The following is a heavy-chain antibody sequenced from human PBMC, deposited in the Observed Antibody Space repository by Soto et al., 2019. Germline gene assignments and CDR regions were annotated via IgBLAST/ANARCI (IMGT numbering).Heavy chain of an antibody. CDR3: ARAPKVSGSSQTRPDF. D-gene: IGHD6-6*01. V-gene: IGHV4-34*01. Sequence: QVQLHQWGAGLLKPSETLSLACSIYSGSFSGYYWSWIRQPPGKGLEWIGETSQSGNTNYSPSLKSRVSISIDTSKNQFALNLASVSAADTAVYYCARAPKVSGSSQTRPDFWGQGTLVTVSS. CDR2: TSQSGNT. CDR1: SGSFSGYY. J-gene: IGHJ4*02.